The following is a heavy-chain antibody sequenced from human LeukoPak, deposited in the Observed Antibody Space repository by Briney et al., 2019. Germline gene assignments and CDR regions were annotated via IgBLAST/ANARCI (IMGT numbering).Heavy chain of an antibody. CDR1: GFTVSTNF. V-gene: IGHV3-53*01. CDR3: ARHRSYGSGSFDY. D-gene: IGHD3-10*01. Sequence: RSGGSLRLPCADSGFTVSTNFMNWVRQAPGKGLEWVSVIYSGGSTYYADSVKGRFTISRDNSKNTLYLQMRSLRAEDTAVYYCARHRSYGSGSFDYWGQGTLVTVSS. CDR2: IYSGGST. J-gene: IGHJ4*02.